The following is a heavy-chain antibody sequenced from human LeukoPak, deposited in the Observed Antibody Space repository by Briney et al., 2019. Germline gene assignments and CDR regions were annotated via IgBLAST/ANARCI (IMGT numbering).Heavy chain of an antibody. J-gene: IGHJ4*02. CDR3: AKDRLDEISSGCFDY. CDR2: ISYDGSNK. CDR1: GFTFSSYG. V-gene: IGHV3-30*18. D-gene: IGHD3-22*01. Sequence: GGSLRLSCAASGFTFSSYGMHWVRQAPGKGLEWVAVISYDGSNKYYADSVKGRFTISRDNSKNTLYLQMNSLRAEGTAVYYCAKDRLDEISSGCFDYWGQGTLVTVSS.